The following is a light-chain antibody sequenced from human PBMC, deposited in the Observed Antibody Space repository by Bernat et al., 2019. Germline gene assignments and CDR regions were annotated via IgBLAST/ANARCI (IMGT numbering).Light chain of an antibody. CDR3: CSYSVTAYL. V-gene: IGLV2-11*01. J-gene: IGLJ1*01. CDR2: DVN. Sequence: QSALTQPRSVSGSPGQSVTISCTGSSSDIGGYKYFSWYQQHPGKVPKLIIYDVNERPSGVPDRFSGSKSGNAASLTISGLQADDEADYYCCSYSVTAYLFGTGTKVTVL. CDR1: SSDIGGYKY.